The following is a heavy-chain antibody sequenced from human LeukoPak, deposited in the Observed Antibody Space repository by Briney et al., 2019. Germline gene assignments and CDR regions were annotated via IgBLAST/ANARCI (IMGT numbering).Heavy chain of an antibody. D-gene: IGHD4-23*01. CDR1: GYTLTSYD. V-gene: IGHV1-8*01. J-gene: IGHJ4*02. Sequence: ASVKVSCKASGYTLTSYDINWVRQATGQGLEWMGWMNPNSGRTGYAQKFQGRITMTRNTSISTAYMELSSLRSDDTAVYYCARETPSRYFDYWGQGALVTVSS. CDR3: ARETPSRYFDY. CDR2: MNPNSGRT.